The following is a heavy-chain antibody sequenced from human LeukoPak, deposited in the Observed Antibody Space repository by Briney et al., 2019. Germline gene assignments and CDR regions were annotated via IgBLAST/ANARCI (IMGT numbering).Heavy chain of an antibody. CDR3: AKVGDTFDFDY. CDR2: ISYDGNNK. CDR1: GFTFSTYA. V-gene: IGHV3-30*18. J-gene: IGHJ4*02. Sequence: GGSLRLSCAASGFTFSTYAMIWVRQAPGKGLEWVALISYDGNNKYYADSVKGRFTISRDNSKNTLYLQMNSLRAEDTALYYCAKVGDTFDFDYWGQGTLVTVSS. D-gene: IGHD3-16*01.